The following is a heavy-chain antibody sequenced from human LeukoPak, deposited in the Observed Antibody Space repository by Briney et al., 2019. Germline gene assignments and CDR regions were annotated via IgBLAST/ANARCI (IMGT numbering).Heavy chain of an antibody. CDR3: ARANSSGYYVGYYYYYMDV. CDR2: IYYSGST. J-gene: IGHJ6*03. D-gene: IGHD3-22*01. Sequence: SETLSLTCTVSGGSIRRHYWSWIREPPGKALEWIGYIYYSGSTNYNRSLKSRVTISVDTSEDQFSLKLSSVPAADTAVYYCARANSSGYYVGYYYYYMDVWGKGTTVSLSS. V-gene: IGHV4-59*11. CDR1: GGSIRRHY.